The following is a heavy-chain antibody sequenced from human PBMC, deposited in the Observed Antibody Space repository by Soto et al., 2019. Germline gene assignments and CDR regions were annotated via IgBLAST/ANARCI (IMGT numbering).Heavy chain of an antibody. V-gene: IGHV4-31*03. D-gene: IGHD6-13*01. CDR2: IYYSGST. Sequence: PSETLALTCTVSGGSISSGGYYLSWIRQHPGKGLEWIGYIYYSGSTYYNPSLKSRVTISVDTSKNQFSLKLSSVTAADTAVYYCAREQQPGLNFDYWGQGTLVTVSS. CDR1: GGSISSGGYY. J-gene: IGHJ4*02. CDR3: AREQQPGLNFDY.